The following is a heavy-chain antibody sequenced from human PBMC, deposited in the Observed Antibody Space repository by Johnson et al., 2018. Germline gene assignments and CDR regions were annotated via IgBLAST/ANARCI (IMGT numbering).Heavy chain of an antibody. CDR3: AKELGPLLGFKALVGAIPQYGMDV. CDR1: GFTFSNFA. V-gene: IGHV3-23*01. CDR2: IRGNDGRT. Sequence: EVQLLETGGGLVQPGGSLRLSCIASGFTFSNFAMTWVRRAPGQGLEWGSSIRGNDGRTFYADSVRGRFTVSRDNSKNTLYLEMHSLRAEDTAIYYCAKELGPLLGFKALVGAIPQYGMDVWGQGTTVTVSS. D-gene: IGHD2-21*01. J-gene: IGHJ6*02.